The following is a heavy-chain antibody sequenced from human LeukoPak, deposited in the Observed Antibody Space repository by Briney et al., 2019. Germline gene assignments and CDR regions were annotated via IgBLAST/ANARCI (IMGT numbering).Heavy chain of an antibody. CDR1: GGSISSGGYY. V-gene: IGHV4-31*03. J-gene: IGHJ4*02. D-gene: IGHD5-18*01. CDR3: ARGLTSDTAMVTPFDY. CDR2: TYYSGST. Sequence: SETLSLTCTVSGGSISSGGYYWSWIRQHPGKGLEWIGYTYYSGSTNYNPSLKSRVTISVDTSKNQFSLKLSSVTAADTAVYYCARGLTSDTAMVTPFDYWGQGTLVTVSS.